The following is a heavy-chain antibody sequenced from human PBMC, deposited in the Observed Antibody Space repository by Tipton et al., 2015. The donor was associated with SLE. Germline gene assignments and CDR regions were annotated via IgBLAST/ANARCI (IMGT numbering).Heavy chain of an antibody. CDR2: IYYSGST. Sequence: TLSLTCTVSGGSISSSSYYWGWIRQPPGKGLEWIGSIYYSGSTYYNPSLKSRVTISVDTSKNQFSLKLSSVTAADTAVYYCARGARNGIYYMDVWGKGTTVTVSS. CDR3: ARGARNGIYYMDV. D-gene: IGHD1-14*01. V-gene: IGHV4-39*01. CDR1: GGSISSSSYY. J-gene: IGHJ6*03.